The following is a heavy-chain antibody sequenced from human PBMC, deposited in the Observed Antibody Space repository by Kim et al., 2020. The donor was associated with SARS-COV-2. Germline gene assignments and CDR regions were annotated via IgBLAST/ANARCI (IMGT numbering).Heavy chain of an antibody. D-gene: IGHD2-8*01. CDR1: GYTFTGYY. CDR2: INPNSGGT. J-gene: IGHJ4*02. V-gene: IGHV1-2*02. CDR3: ARVGLGLMVAQVYKRGYFDY. Sequence: ASVKVSCKASGYTFTGYYMHWVRQAPGQGLEWMGWINPNSGGTNYAQKFQGRVTMTRDTSISTAYMELSRLRSDDTAVYYCARVGLGLMVAQVYKRGYFDYWGQGTLVTVSS.